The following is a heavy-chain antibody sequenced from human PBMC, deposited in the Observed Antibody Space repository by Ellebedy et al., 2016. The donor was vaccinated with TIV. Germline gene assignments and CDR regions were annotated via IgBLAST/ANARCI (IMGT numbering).Heavy chain of an antibody. V-gene: IGHV3-48*02. J-gene: IGHJ4*02. CDR2: ISSSSSTI. D-gene: IGHD5-18*01. Sequence: GESLKISCAASGFTFSSSSMNWVRQAPGKGLEWVSYISSSSSTIYYADSVKGRFTISRDNAKNSLYLQMNSLRDEDTAVYYCARDGVDTAMGTIDYWGQGTLVTVSS. CDR3: ARDGVDTAMGTIDY. CDR1: GFTFSSSS.